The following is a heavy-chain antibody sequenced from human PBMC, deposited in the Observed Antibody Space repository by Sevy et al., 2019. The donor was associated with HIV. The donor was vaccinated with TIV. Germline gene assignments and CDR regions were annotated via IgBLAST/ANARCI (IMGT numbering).Heavy chain of an antibody. Sequence: GESLKISCKGSGYSFTSYWIGWVRQMPGKGLEWMGIIYPGDSDTRYSPSFQGQVTISADKSISTAYLQWSSLKASDTAMYYCARQVSRSRGWYTNSPSYFDYWGQGTLVTVSS. CDR2: IYPGDSDT. D-gene: IGHD6-19*01. V-gene: IGHV5-51*01. CDR3: ARQVSRSRGWYTNSPSYFDY. J-gene: IGHJ4*02. CDR1: GYSFTSYW.